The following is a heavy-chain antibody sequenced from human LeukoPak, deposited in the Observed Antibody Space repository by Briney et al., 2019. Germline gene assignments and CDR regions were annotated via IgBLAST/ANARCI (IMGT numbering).Heavy chain of an antibody. Sequence: PGGSLRLSCAASGFTFSSYAVSWVRQAPGKGLEWVSAISGSGGSTYYADSVKGRFTISRDNSKNTLYLQMNSLRAEDTAVYYCAKDLVRSWLIDFDYWGQGTLVTVSS. V-gene: IGHV3-23*01. CDR1: GFTFSSYA. D-gene: IGHD6-13*01. J-gene: IGHJ4*02. CDR3: AKDLVRSWLIDFDY. CDR2: ISGSGGST.